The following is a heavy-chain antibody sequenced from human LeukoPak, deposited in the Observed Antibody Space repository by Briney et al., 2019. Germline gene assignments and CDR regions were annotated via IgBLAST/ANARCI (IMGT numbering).Heavy chain of an antibody. J-gene: IGHJ4*02. D-gene: IGHD4/OR15-4a*01. CDR3: AKRGDYRGFDY. V-gene: IGHV3-23*01. CDR1: GFTFSTHA. Sequence: GGSLRLSCAASGFTFSTHAMSWVRQAPGKGLEWVSSISAGSTSTSCAESVKGRFTISRDNSKNTLYLQINSLRDEDTAIYYCAKRGDYRGFDYWGQGTLVTVSS. CDR2: ISAGSTST.